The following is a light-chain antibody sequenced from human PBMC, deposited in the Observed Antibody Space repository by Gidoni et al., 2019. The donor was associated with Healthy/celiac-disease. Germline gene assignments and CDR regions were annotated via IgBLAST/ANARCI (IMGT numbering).Light chain of an antibody. CDR3: SSYTSSSTLGV. Sequence: SALTQPASVSGSPGQSITIPCTGTSSDVGGYNYVSWYQQHPGKAPKLMIYDVSNRPSGVSNRFSGSKSGNTASLTISGLQAEDEADYYCSSYTSSSTLGVFGGGTKLTVL. J-gene: IGLJ3*02. CDR2: DVS. V-gene: IGLV2-14*03. CDR1: SSDVGGYNY.